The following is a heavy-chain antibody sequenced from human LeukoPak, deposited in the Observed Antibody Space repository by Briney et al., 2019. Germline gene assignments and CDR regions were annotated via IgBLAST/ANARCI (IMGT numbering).Heavy chain of an antibody. V-gene: IGHV3-23*01. D-gene: IGHD1/OR15-1a*01. CDR2: ITATGGRT. J-gene: IGHJ4*02. CDR1: GFTFSSYA. Sequence: GGSLRLSCAASGFTFSSYAMSWVRQAPGKGLEWVSTITATGGRTFYTDSVKGRFIISRDSSRDTLYLQMNSLRAEDTAVYYCTTERRGNNLDIMFHYWGQGALVIVSS. CDR3: TTERRGNNLDIMFHY.